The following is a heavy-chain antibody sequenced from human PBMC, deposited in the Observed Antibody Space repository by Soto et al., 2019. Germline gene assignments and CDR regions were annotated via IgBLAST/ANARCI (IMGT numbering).Heavy chain of an antibody. CDR1: GGTFSSYT. CDR2: IIPILGIA. D-gene: IGHD6-19*01. Sequence: QVQLVQSGAEVKKPGSSVKVSCKASGGTFSSYTISWVRQAPGQGLEWMGRIIPILGIANYAQKFQGRVTITXXKXTXXAYMELSSLRSEDTAVYYCARGAVAGTDYYYGMDVWGQGTTVTVSS. CDR3: ARGAVAGTDYYYGMDV. V-gene: IGHV1-69*02. J-gene: IGHJ6*02.